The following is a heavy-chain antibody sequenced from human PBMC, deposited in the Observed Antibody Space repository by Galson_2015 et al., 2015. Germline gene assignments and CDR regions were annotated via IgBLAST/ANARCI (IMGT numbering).Heavy chain of an antibody. CDR3: AREYSSPGPRIFGFDI. D-gene: IGHD2-15*01. CDR1: GYTFTSNY. V-gene: IGHV1-46*01. Sequence: SVKVSCKASGYTFTSNYMHWLRQAPGQGLEWMGVINPNGGTTSYAQKFQGRVTMTRDTSTSTVHMELSSLRSEDTAVYYCAREYSSPGPRIFGFDIWGQGTIVIVSS. CDR2: INPNGGTT. J-gene: IGHJ3*02.